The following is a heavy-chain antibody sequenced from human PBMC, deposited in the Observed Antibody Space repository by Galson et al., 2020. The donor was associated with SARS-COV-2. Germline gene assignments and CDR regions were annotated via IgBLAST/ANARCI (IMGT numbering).Heavy chain of an antibody. CDR2: INPSGGST. J-gene: IGHJ6*02. V-gene: IGHV1-46*01. D-gene: IGHD4-4*01. CDR1: GYTFTSYY. Sequence: ASVKVSCKASGYTFTSYYMHWVRQAPGQGLEWMGIINPSGGSTSYAQKFQGRVTMTRDTSTSTVYMELSSLRSEDTAVYYCARDPTVTTHLGDYLYYYDGMDVWGQGTTVTVS. CDR3: ARDPTVTTHLGDYLYYYDGMDV.